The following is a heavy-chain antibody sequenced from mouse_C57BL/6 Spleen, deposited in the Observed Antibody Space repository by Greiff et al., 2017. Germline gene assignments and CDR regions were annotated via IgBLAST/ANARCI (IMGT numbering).Heavy chain of an antibody. CDR1: GFTFSDYG. D-gene: IGHD1-1*01. J-gene: IGHJ1*03. V-gene: IGHV5-17*01. Sequence: EVQLVESGGGLVKPGGSLKLSCAASGFTFSDYGMHWVRQAPEQGLEWVAYINSGSSTIYYADKVKGRCTIPRDNAKNTLFLQMTSLRSEDTAMYYCARPYCYGSSGYFDVWGTGTTVTVSS. CDR2: INSGSSTI. CDR3: ARPYCYGSSGYFDV.